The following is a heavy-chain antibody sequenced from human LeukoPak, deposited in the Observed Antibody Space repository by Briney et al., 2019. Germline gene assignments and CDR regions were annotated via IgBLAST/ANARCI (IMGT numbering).Heavy chain of an antibody. Sequence: SETLSLTCAVYGGSFSEYYWSWIRQPAGKGLEWSGEINHSGSTNYNPSLKSRVSISVDTSKNQFSLRLNSVTAADTAVYYCARQIIRGQYLIHFDYWSQGALVTVSS. V-gene: IGHV4-34*01. J-gene: IGHJ4*02. CDR2: INHSGST. CDR1: GGSFSEYY. CDR3: ARQIIRGQYLIHFDY. D-gene: IGHD1-26*01.